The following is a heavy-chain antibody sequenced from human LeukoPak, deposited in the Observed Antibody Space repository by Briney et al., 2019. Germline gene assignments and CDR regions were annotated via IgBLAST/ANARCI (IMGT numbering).Heavy chain of an antibody. CDR3: AKDGRGSGYFPDY. V-gene: IGHV3-21*01. D-gene: IGHD3-22*01. CDR1: GFTFSSYE. CDR2: ISSSSSYI. J-gene: IGHJ4*02. Sequence: GGSLRLSCAASGFTFSSYEMNWVRQAPGKGLEWVSSISSSSSYIYYADSVKGRFTISRDDSKNTLYLQMNSLRPEDSAVHYCAKDGRGSGYFPDYWGQGTLVTVSS.